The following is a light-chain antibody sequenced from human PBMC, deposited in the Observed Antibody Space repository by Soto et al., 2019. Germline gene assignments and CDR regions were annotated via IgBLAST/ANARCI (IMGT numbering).Light chain of an antibody. Sequence: HSALTQPHSASGSPGQSVAVSCTGTSSDVGGYNYVSYYQQHPGKAPKLVIYEVDKRPPGFPDRFSRSKSGNTASLTVSGLQAEDEADYYGSSYSGXSNVVGRGTKVXV. CDR3: SSYSGXSNV. J-gene: IGLJ1*01. CDR1: SSDVGGYNY. CDR2: EVD. V-gene: IGLV2-8*01.